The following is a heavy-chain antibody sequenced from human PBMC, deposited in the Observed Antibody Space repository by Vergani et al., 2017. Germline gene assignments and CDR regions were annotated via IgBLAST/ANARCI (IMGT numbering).Heavy chain of an antibody. CDR2: IIPILGIA. D-gene: IGHD3-22*01. Sequence: QVQLVQSGAEVKKPGSSVKVSCKASGGTFSSYTISWVRQAPGQGLEWMGRIIPILGIANYAQKFQGRVTITADKSTSTAYMELNSLRSEDTAVYYCARDYYDSSGYYYSCYWGQGTLVTVSS. J-gene: IGHJ4*02. CDR1: GGTFSSYT. V-gene: IGHV1-69*08. CDR3: ARDYYDSSGYYYSCY.